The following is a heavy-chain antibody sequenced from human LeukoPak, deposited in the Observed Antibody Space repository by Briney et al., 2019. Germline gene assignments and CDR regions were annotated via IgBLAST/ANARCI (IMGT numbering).Heavy chain of an antibody. CDR2: SSRSGSTT. V-gene: IGHV3-48*03. D-gene: IGHD1-1*01. CDR3: VRDREGYNSFDI. CDR1: GFTFSSYE. J-gene: IGHJ3*02. Sequence: GGSLRLSCAASGFTFSSYEMNWVRQAPGKGLEWVSYSSRSGSTTYYADSVKGRFTISRDNVKNSLYLQLIRLRDEDTGVYYCVRDREGYNSFDIWGQGTVVTVSS.